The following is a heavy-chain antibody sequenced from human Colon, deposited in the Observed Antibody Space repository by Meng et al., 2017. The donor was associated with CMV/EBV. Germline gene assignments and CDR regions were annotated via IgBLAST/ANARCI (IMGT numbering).Heavy chain of an antibody. Sequence: QVQLMQSGAEVKKPGASVKVSCKASGYTFTSYGITWVRQAPGQGLEWLGWISAYNGNTNYAERFEGRVTMTTDTDTSTVFMEVRSLTSDDTAEYYCARGEGYYDRWGQGTLVTVSS. CDR1: GYTFTSYG. V-gene: IGHV1-18*01. CDR3: ARGEGYYDR. D-gene: IGHD5-24*01. J-gene: IGHJ5*02. CDR2: ISAYNGNT.